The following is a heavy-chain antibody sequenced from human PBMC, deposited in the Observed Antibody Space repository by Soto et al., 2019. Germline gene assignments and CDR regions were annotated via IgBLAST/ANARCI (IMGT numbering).Heavy chain of an antibody. J-gene: IGHJ4*02. CDR1: GYAFTTYG. Sequence: QVHRVQSGAEVKKPGASVKVSCKGSGYAFTTYGITWVRQAPGQGLEWMGWISAHNGNTNYAQKLQGRVTVTRDTSTSPAYMELRSLRSDDTAVYYCARGRYGDYWGQGALVTVSS. CDR2: ISAHNGNT. CDR3: ARGRYGDY. V-gene: IGHV1-18*01. D-gene: IGHD1-1*01.